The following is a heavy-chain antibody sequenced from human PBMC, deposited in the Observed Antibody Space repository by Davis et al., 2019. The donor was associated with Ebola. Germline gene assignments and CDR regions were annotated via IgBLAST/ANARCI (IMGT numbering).Heavy chain of an antibody. Sequence: GSLRLSCVASGFTFSGYAMHWVRQAPGKGLEWVAVISYDGSNKYYADSVKGRFTISRDNSQNTLSLQMNSLRAEDTAVYYCAEIYWVRYGMDVWGQGTTVTVSS. CDR1: GFTFSGYA. V-gene: IGHV3-30*04. CDR2: ISYDGSNK. CDR3: AEIYWVRYGMDV. J-gene: IGHJ6*02. D-gene: IGHD2-8*02.